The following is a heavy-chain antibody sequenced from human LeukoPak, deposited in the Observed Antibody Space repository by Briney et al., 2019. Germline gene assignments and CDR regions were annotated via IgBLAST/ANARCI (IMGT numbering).Heavy chain of an antibody. Sequence: SSETLSLTCIVSGGSISSYYWSWIRQPAGKGLEWIGQIHSSGSTNYNPSLKSRVAMSVDTSKTQFSLELSSVTAADTAVYYCAGRAQTTGWSFDYWGQGALVTVSS. D-gene: IGHD6-19*01. CDR3: AGRAQTTGWSFDY. J-gene: IGHJ4*02. CDR1: GGSISSYY. V-gene: IGHV4-4*07. CDR2: IHSSGST.